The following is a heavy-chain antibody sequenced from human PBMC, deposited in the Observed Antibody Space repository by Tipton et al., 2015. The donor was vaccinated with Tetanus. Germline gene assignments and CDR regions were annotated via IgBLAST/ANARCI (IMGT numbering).Heavy chain of an antibody. D-gene: IGHD2-8*01. CDR1: GYIFNNYW. CDR2: IYPGDSDT. Sequence: VQLVQSGGEVKKPGESLKISCKGSGYIFNNYWIGWVRQKPGKGLEWMGIIYPGDSDTRYSPSFQGQVTISVDKSINIASLQWGSLRASDTSMFYCARAHCTDGVCNFDFWGQGALVTVAS. V-gene: IGHV5-51*01. CDR3: ARAHCTDGVCNFDF. J-gene: IGHJ4*02.